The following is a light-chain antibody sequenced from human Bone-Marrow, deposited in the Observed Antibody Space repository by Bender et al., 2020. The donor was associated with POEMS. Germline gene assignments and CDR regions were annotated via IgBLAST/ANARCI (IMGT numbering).Light chain of an antibody. V-gene: IGLV2-23*01. CDR1: SSDVGNYNF. Sequence: QSALTQPASVSGSPGQSITISCTGTSSDVGNYNFVSWYQQHPGKAPKLMIYEGSKRPSGVSSRFSGSKSGNTASLTISGLQAEDEADYYCAVWDDSLNGWVFGGGTKLTVL. CDR2: EGS. CDR3: AVWDDSLNGWV. J-gene: IGLJ3*02.